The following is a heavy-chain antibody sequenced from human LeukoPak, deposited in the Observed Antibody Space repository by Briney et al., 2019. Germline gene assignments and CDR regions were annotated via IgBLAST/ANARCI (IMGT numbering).Heavy chain of an antibody. CDR3: ARGINHYLDY. D-gene: IGHD1-14*01. J-gene: IGHJ4*02. CDR1: GFTFSSYW. CDR2: INGDGGTT. Sequence: GGSLRLSCAASGFTFSSYWIHWVRQAPGKGLVWVSLINGDGGTTDYADSVKGRFTISRDNAKNTLFLQMNSLRDEDTAVYYCARGINHYLDYWGQGTLVTVSS. V-gene: IGHV3-74*01.